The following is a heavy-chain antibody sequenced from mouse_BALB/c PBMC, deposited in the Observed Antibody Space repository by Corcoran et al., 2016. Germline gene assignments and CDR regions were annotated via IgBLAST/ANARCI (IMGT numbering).Heavy chain of an antibody. CDR2: IDSASGNT. Sequence: EVQLQQSGAELVKPWASVTLSCTASGFSIKDTYLHWVKPRPEQGLEWSGRIDSASGNTKYDPKFQGKATITAVTSSNTAYLQLSSRTSEDTAVYYGARERDAMDYWGQGTSVTVSS. V-gene: IGHV14-3*02. CDR3: ARERDAMDY. CDR1: GFSIKDTY. J-gene: IGHJ4*01.